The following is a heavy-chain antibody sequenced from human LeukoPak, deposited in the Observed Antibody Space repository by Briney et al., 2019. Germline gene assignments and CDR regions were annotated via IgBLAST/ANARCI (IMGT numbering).Heavy chain of an antibody. CDR3: ARDVGTIFGVVSTPIDY. D-gene: IGHD3-3*01. J-gene: IGHJ4*02. CDR1: GFTFSSYS. V-gene: IGHV3-21*01. Sequence: GGSLRLSCAASGFTFSSYSMNWVRQAPGKGLEWVSSISSSSSYIYYADSVKGRFTISRDNAKNSLYLQMNSLRAEDTAVYYCARDVGTIFGVVSTPIDYWGQETLVPVSS. CDR2: ISSSSSYI.